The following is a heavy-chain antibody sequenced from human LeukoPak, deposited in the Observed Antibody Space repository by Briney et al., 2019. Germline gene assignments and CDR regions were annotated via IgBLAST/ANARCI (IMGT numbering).Heavy chain of an antibody. J-gene: IGHJ5*02. CDR3: AREGSGSHVNWFDP. D-gene: IGHD1-26*01. CDR1: GFTFSSYS. CDR2: ISSSSSYI. V-gene: IGHV3-21*01. Sequence: GGSLRLSCAASGFTFSSYSMNWVRQAPGKGLEWVSSISSSSSYIYYADSVKGRFTVSRDNAKNSLYLQMNSLRAEDTAVYYCAREGSGSHVNWFDPWGQGTLVTVSS.